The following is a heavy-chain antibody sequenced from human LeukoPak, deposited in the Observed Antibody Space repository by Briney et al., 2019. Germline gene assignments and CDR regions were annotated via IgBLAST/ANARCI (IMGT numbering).Heavy chain of an antibody. V-gene: IGHV3-74*01. J-gene: IGHJ4*02. CDR1: GFTFSSYW. D-gene: IGHD6-13*01. CDR3: ARAMYSGTWYPFDY. Sequence: PGGSLRLSCAASGFTFSSYWMHWVRQAPGKGLVWVSRINTDGSSTTYADSVKGRFTISRDNSKNTLYLQMNSLRPEDTAVYSCARAMYSGTWYPFDYWGQGTLVPVSS. CDR2: INTDGSST.